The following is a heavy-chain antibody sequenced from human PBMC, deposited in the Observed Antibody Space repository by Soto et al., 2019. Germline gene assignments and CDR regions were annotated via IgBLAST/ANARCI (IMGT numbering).Heavy chain of an antibody. J-gene: IGHJ5*02. Sequence: EVQLVESGGGLVQPGGALRLSCAASGLTFSSYAMHWVRQAPGKGLEYVSVISSNGGTTYYANCVKGRFTISRDNSKNTLYLQMGSLRAEGMALYYCARAKYCSGGSCYPTAWFDPWGQGTLVTVSS. D-gene: IGHD2-15*01. CDR2: ISSNGGTT. CDR1: GLTFSSYA. CDR3: ARAKYCSGGSCYPTAWFDP. V-gene: IGHV3-64*01.